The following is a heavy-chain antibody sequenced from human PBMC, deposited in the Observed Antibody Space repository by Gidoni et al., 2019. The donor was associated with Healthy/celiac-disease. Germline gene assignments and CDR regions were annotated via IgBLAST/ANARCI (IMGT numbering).Heavy chain of an antibody. CDR2: INAGNGNT. Sequence: QVQLVQSGAEVKKPGASVKVSCKASGYTFTSYAMHWVRQAPGQRLEWMGWINAGNGNTKYSQKFQGRVTITRDTSASTAYMELSSLRSEDTAVYYCARDPRLSSSGYSINYGMDVWGQGTTVTVSS. CDR1: GYTFTSYA. J-gene: IGHJ6*02. D-gene: IGHD3-22*01. V-gene: IGHV1-3*01. CDR3: ARDPRLSSSGYSINYGMDV.